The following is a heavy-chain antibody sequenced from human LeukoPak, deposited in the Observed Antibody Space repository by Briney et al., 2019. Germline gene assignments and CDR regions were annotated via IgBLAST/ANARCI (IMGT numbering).Heavy chain of an antibody. D-gene: IGHD6-6*01. CDR1: GYTFTSYD. Sequence: ASVKVSCKASGYTFTSYDINWVRQATGQGLEWMGWMNPNSGNTGYAQKFQGRVTMTRNTSISTAYVELSSLRSEDTAVYYCARGKQNSLLGGLVPIAARSYGMDVWGQGTTVTVSS. CDR2: MNPNSGNT. J-gene: IGHJ6*02. V-gene: IGHV1-8*01. CDR3: ARGKQNSLLGGLVPIAARSYGMDV.